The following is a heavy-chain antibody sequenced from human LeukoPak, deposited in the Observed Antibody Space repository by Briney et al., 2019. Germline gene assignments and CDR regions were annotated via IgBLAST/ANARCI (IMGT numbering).Heavy chain of an antibody. J-gene: IGHJ4*02. CDR2: INPIFNIL. Sequence: SVKVSCKASEGTFVCYSIDWVRQAPGQGLDWVGGINPIFNILYYAQNFQGRVTITADESTNTAYLELDSLKHDDTAVYYCAAGRRLGELFFDYWGQGTLVTVSS. D-gene: IGHD3-10*01. CDR1: EGTFVCYS. V-gene: IGHV1-69*13. CDR3: AAGRRLGELFFDY.